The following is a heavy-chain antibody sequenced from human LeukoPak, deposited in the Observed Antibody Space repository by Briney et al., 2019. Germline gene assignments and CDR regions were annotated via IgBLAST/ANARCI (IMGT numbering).Heavy chain of an antibody. V-gene: IGHV4-59*01. CDR2: IYYSEST. CDR1: GCSIRSYY. J-gene: IGHJ4*02. Sequence: SETLSLTCTVSGCSIRSYYWSWIRQPPGKGLEWIGYIYYSESTNHNPSLKSRVTISVDTSKNQFSLKLSSVTAADTAVYYCARDAYYYDSSGSRLFDYWGQGTLVTVSS. D-gene: IGHD3-22*01. CDR3: ARDAYYYDSSGSRLFDY.